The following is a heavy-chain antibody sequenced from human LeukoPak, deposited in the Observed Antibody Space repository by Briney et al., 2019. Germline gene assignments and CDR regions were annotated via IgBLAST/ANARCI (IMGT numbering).Heavy chain of an antibody. D-gene: IGHD3-10*01. Sequence: PGGSLRLSCAASGFTFSGYDLHWVRQATGRGLEWVSAICTVGDTHYLDSVKGRFTISRENAKNSLYLQMNSLRAGDTAVYYCARETGDVLLGAFDIWGQGTMVTVSS. J-gene: IGHJ3*02. CDR3: ARETGDVLLGAFDI. V-gene: IGHV3-13*04. CDR1: GFTFSGYD. CDR2: ICTVGDT.